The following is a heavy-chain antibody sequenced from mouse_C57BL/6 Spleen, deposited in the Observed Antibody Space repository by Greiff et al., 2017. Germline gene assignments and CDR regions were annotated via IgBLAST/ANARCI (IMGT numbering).Heavy chain of an antibody. CDR1: GYSFTDYN. CDR2: INPNYGTT. Sequence: EVKLQESGPELVKPGASVKISCKASGYSFTDYNMNWVKQSNGKSLEWIGVINPNYGTTSYNQKFKGKATLTVDQSSSTAYMQLNSLTSEDSAVYYCAREDYYGSSPRVWGTGTTVTVSS. V-gene: IGHV1-39*01. J-gene: IGHJ1*03. CDR3: AREDYYGSSPRV. D-gene: IGHD1-1*01.